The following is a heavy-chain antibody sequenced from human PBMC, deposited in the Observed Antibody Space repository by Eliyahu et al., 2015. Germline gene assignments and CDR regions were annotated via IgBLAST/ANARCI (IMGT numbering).Heavy chain of an antibody. Sequence: QITLKESGPTLVKPTQTLTLTCTFSGFSLSTXGXAVGXIRQPPGKALEWLXLIYWDDDXHYSPSLKSRLTITKDTXKNQVVLTMTNMDPVDTATYYCAHQRDSGNYCTGCYYGMDVWGQGTTVTVSS. CDR3: AHQRDSGNYCTGCYYGMDV. V-gene: IGHV2-5*02. CDR2: IYWDDDX. CDR1: GFSLSTXGXA. J-gene: IGHJ6*02. D-gene: IGHD1-26*01.